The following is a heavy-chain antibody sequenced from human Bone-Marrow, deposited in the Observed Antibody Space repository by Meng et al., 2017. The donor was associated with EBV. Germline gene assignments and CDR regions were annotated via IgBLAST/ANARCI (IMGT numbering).Heavy chain of an antibody. CDR3: ASESGRGYTPDY. CDR2: LIPMFGAP. J-gene: IGHJ4*02. V-gene: IGHV1-69*01. D-gene: IGHD5-12*01. Sequence: GQLVQSAAEGKKPGSSVKASCKTSGGTFSSYAISWVRQAPGQGLEWMGGLIPMFGAPNYAQKFQDRVTITADESTSTHYMDLTSLRSEDTAVYYCASESGRGYTPDYWGQGTLVTVFS. CDR1: GGTFSSYA.